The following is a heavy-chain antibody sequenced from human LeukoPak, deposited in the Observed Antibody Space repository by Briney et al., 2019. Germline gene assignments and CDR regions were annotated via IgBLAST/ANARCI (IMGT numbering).Heavy chain of an antibody. Sequence: SETLSLTCTVSGGSISSGSYYWSWIRQPAGKGLEWIGRIYTSGSTNYNPSLKSRVTISIDASRNQFSLKLSSVTAADTAVYYCARDSRGGGPDFDSWGQGTLVTVSS. CDR1: GGSISSGSYY. CDR3: ARDSRGGGPDFDS. V-gene: IGHV4-61*02. D-gene: IGHD3-16*01. CDR2: IYTSGST. J-gene: IGHJ4*02.